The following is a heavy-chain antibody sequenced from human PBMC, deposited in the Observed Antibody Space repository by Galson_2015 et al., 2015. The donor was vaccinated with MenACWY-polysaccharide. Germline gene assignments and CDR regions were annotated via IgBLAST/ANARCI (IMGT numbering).Heavy chain of an antibody. CDR1: GFTFSSYT. J-gene: IGHJ4*02. V-gene: IGHV3-23*01. D-gene: IGHD5-12*01. CDR2: ISGSGGST. CDR3: AKESRSGYGDFDY. Sequence: SLRLSCAASGFTFSSYTVSWVRQAPGKGLEWVSLISGSGGSTYYADSVKGRFTISRDNSKNTLYLQMNSLRAEDTAVYYCAKESRSGYGDFDYWGQGTLVTVSS.